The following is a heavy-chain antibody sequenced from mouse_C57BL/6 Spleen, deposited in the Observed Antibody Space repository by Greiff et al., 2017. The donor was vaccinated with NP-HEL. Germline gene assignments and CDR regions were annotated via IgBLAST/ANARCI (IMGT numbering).Heavy chain of an antibody. CDR3: ARDTTVGWYFDV. V-gene: IGHV3-1*01. CDR1: GYSITSGYD. D-gene: IGHD1-1*01. CDR2: ISYSGST. J-gene: IGHJ1*03. Sequence: EVQGVESGPGMVKPSQSLSLTCTVTGYSITSGYDWHWIRHFPGNKLEWMGYISYSGSTNYNPSLKSRISITHDTSKNHFFLKLNSVTTEDTATYYCARDTTVGWYFDVWGTGTTVTVSS.